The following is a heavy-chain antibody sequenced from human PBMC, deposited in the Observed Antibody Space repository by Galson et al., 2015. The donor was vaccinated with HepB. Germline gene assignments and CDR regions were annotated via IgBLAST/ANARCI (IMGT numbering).Heavy chain of an antibody. D-gene: IGHD2-21*01. CDR2: MYPGDSQT. Sequence: QSGAEVKKPGESLKISCKGSGYHFGGYWIGWVRQMPGKGLQWMGVMYPGDSQTRYSPSFQGQVTMSADRSISSAYLQWSSLKASDTAIYYCARFGGAILQMSYYDFWGQGAPVTVSS. CDR3: ARFGGAILQMSYYDF. V-gene: IGHV5-51*01. J-gene: IGHJ4*02. CDR1: GYHFGGYW.